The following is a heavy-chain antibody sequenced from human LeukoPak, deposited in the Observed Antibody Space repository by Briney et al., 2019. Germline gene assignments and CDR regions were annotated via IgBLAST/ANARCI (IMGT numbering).Heavy chain of an antibody. Sequence: GGSLRLSCAASGFTFSSYAMSWVRQAPGKGLEWVSAISGSGGSTYYADSVKGRFTISRDNAKNTLYLQMNSLRVEDTAVYFCARSDWFDPWGQGTLVTVSS. CDR3: ARSDWFDP. J-gene: IGHJ5*02. CDR2: ISGSGGST. CDR1: GFTFSSYA. V-gene: IGHV3-23*01.